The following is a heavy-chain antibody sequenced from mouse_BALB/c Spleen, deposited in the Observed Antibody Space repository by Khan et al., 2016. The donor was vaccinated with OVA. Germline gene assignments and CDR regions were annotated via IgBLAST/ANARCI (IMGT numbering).Heavy chain of an antibody. Sequence: QVQLKQSGPGLVAPSQSLSITCTVSGFSLTSYGVSWVRQPPGKGLEWLGIIWGDGSTNYHSALISRRSISKENSKSQGFVKLNCLQTDDTATYYCAKFYYGSVSAWYFDVWGAGTTVTVSS. V-gene: IGHV2-3*01. D-gene: IGHD1-1*01. CDR1: GFSLTSYG. CDR2: IWGDGST. CDR3: AKFYYGSVSAWYFDV. J-gene: IGHJ1*01.